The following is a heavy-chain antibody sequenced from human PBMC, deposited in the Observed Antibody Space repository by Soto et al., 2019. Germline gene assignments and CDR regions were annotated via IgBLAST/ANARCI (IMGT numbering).Heavy chain of an antibody. D-gene: IGHD5-12*01. Sequence: QVQLVESGGGVVQPGRSLRLSCAASGFTFSSYAMHWVRQAPGKGLEWVAVISYDGSNKYYADSVKGRFTISTDNSKNTLYLQMNSLRAEDTAVYYCARKEVYECCADVWGQGTTVTVSS. CDR3: ARKEVYECCADV. J-gene: IGHJ6*02. V-gene: IGHV3-30-3*01. CDR1: GFTFSSYA. CDR2: ISYDGSNK.